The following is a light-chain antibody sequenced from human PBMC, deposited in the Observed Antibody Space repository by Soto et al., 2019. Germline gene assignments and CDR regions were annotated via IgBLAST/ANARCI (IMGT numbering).Light chain of an antibody. J-gene: IGLJ1*01. CDR2: SNN. Sequence: QAVVTQPPSASGTPGQRVTISCSGSSSNIGSNTVNWYQQLPGTAPKLLIYSNNQRPSGVPDRLSGSKSGTSASLAISGLQSEDEAEYYCAAWDDSLNGYVFGTGTKVTVL. V-gene: IGLV1-44*01. CDR3: AAWDDSLNGYV. CDR1: SSNIGSNT.